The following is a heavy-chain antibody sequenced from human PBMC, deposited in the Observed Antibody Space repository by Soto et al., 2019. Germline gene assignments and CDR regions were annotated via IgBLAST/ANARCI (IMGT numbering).Heavy chain of an antibody. CDR1: GFTFSNAW. V-gene: IGHV3-15*07. D-gene: IGHD1-26*01. Sequence: GGSLRLSCAASGFTFSNAWMNWVRQAPGKGLEWVGRIKSKTGGGTTDYAAPVKGRFTISRDDSKNTLYLQMNSLKTDDTAVFYCTRSLSRSGSDFDDAFDIWGQGTMVTVSS. CDR3: TRSLSRSGSDFDDAFDI. CDR2: IKSKTGGGTT. J-gene: IGHJ3*02.